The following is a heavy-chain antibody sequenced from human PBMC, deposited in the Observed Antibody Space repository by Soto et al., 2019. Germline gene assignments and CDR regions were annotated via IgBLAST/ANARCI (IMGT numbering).Heavy chain of an antibody. CDR1: GFTFSNYG. Sequence: EVQLVESGGGLVKPGGSLRISCAASGFTFSNYGMNWVRQAPGKGLEWVSSISSGSSYIFYADSVKGRFTISSDNAENALYLPMNSLTADDSAVSYCARDPGSGWEYLQHWGQGPLVTVSS. J-gene: IGHJ1*01. CDR3: ARDPGSGWEYLQH. CDR2: ISSGSSYI. D-gene: IGHD6-19*01. V-gene: IGHV3-21*02.